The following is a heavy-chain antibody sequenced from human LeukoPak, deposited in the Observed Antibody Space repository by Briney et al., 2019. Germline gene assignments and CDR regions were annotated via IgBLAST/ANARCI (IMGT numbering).Heavy chain of an antibody. V-gene: IGHV3-23*01. CDR2: ISGSGGST. J-gene: IGHJ1*01. CDR1: GFTFSSYA. CDR3: AKALLSGSYPGYFQH. Sequence: GGSLRLSCAVSGFTFSSYAMSWVRQAPGKGLEWVSAISGSGGSTYYADSVKGRFTISRDNSKNTLFLQMNSLRAEDTAVYYCAKALLSGSYPGYFQHWGQGTLVTVSS. D-gene: IGHD1-26*01.